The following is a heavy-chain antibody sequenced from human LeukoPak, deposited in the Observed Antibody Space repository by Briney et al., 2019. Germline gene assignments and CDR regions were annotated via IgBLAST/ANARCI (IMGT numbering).Heavy chain of an antibody. CDR2: ISGSGGST. CDR1: EFTFDDYA. D-gene: IGHD3-9*01. V-gene: IGHV3-23*01. J-gene: IGHJ4*02. CDR3: ARDSDYDILTGYYRGDY. Sequence: GGSLRLSCAASEFTFDDYAMHWVRQAPGKGLEWVSGISGSGGSTYYADSVKGRFTISRDNSKNSLYLQMNSLRAEDTAVYYCARDSDYDILTGYYRGDYWGQGTLVTVSS.